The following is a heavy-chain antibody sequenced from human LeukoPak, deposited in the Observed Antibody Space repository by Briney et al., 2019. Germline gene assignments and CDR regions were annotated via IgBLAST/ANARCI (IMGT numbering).Heavy chain of an antibody. D-gene: IGHD4-17*01. Sequence: GASVKVSCKASGYTFTGYYMHWVRQAPGQGLEWMGWINPNSGGTNYAQKFQGRVTMTRDTSISTAYMELSRLRSGDTAVYYCARVRTTVMYYYYYGMDVWGQGTTVTVSS. J-gene: IGHJ6*02. CDR2: INPNSGGT. V-gene: IGHV1-2*02. CDR1: GYTFTGYY. CDR3: ARVRTTVMYYYYYGMDV.